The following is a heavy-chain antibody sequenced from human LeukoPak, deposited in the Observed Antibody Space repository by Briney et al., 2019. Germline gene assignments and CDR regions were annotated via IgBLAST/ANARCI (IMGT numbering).Heavy chain of an antibody. CDR1: GFTFNRFW. CDR2: IKQDGSEK. D-gene: IGHD2-15*01. V-gene: IGHV3-7*01. CDR3: AGGYCSDGSCYGAHAFDI. Sequence: PTGGSLRLSCAASGFTFNRFWMTWVRQAPGKGLEWVASIKQDGSEKYYVGSVKGRFTISRDNAKNLLYLQMNSLRAEDTAVFYCAGGYCSDGSCYGAHAFDIWGQGTMVTVSS. J-gene: IGHJ3*02.